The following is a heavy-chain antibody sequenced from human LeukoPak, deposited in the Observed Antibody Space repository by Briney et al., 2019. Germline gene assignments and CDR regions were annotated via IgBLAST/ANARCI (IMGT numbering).Heavy chain of an antibody. D-gene: IGHD6-19*01. J-gene: IGHJ4*02. V-gene: IGHV1-2*06. Sequence: GASVMVSCKASGYTFTGYYMHWVRQAPGQGLEWMGRINPNSGGTNYAQKFQGRVTMTRDTSISTAYMELSRLRSDDTAVYYCARYLQWLPHWGFDYWGQGTLVTVSS. CDR1: GYTFTGYY. CDR3: ARYLQWLPHWGFDY. CDR2: INPNSGGT.